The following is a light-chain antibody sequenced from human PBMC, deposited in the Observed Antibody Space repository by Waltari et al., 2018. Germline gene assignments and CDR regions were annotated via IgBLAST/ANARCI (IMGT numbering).Light chain of an antibody. CDR2: HTS. CDR1: QSVNIY. J-gene: IGKJ1*01. Sequence: ETATLSCRASQSVNIYLAWYQQKPGQAPRLLIYHTSTRAAGIPDRFSGSGSGTDFSLTISRLEPEDFAVYYCQHYLRLPATFGQGTTVEI. CDR3: QHYLRLPAT. V-gene: IGKV3-20*01.